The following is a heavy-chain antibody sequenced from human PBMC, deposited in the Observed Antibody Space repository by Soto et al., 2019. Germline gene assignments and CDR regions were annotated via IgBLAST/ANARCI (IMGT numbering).Heavy chain of an antibody. J-gene: IGHJ4*02. D-gene: IGHD3-10*01. V-gene: IGHV4-34*01. Sequence: QVQLQQWGAGLLKPSETLSLTCAVYGGSFSGYYWSWIRQPPGKGLEWIGEINHSGSTNYNPSLMSRVTISVDTSKTQFSLKLSSVNAADTAVYYCASLRNYYGSGSYYAPDYWGQGTLVTVSS. CDR1: GGSFSGYY. CDR2: INHSGST. CDR3: ASLRNYYGSGSYYAPDY.